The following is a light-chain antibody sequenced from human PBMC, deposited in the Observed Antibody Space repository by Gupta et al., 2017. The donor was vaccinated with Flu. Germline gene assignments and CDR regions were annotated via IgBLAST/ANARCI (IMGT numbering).Light chain of an antibody. CDR3: HQYNTSPYT. J-gene: IGKJ2*01. Sequence: GSLSVSPGESVTLSCTAGEDVGRNLLVWYQQKPGQPPRVLLFGTSTRAPGIPYRFSGGGSGTDFTLTISRLEPEDSALYFCHQYNTSPYTFGQWTKVEI. CDR1: EDVGRNL. V-gene: IGKV3-20*01. CDR2: GTS.